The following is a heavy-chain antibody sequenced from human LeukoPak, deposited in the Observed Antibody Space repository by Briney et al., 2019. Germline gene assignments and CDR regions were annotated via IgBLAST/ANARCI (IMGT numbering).Heavy chain of an antibody. CDR1: GFTFYSYA. D-gene: IGHD3-10*01. J-gene: IGHJ6*02. Sequence: GGSLRLSCAASGFTFYSYAMTWVRQAPGKGLECVSDISGSGGSTYYADSVKGRFTISRDNSKNTLSLQMNSLRAEDTALYYCAKNNFRGDYGMDVWGQGTTVTVSS. CDR3: AKNNFRGDYGMDV. CDR2: ISGSGGST. V-gene: IGHV3-23*01.